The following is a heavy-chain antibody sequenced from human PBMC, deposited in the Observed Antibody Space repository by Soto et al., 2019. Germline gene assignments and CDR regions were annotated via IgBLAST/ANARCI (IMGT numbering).Heavy chain of an antibody. V-gene: IGHV3-48*03. D-gene: IGHD2-15*01. J-gene: IGHJ6*02. CDR1: GFTFSSYE. Sequence: GGSLRLSCAASGFTFSSYEMNWVRQAPGKGLEWVSYISSSGSTIYYADSVKGRFTISRDNSKNTLYLQMNSLRAEDTAVYYCARSGYCSGGSCYSPGPYYYYYGMDVWGQGTTVTVSS. CDR3: ARSGYCSGGSCYSPGPYYYYYGMDV. CDR2: ISSSGSTI.